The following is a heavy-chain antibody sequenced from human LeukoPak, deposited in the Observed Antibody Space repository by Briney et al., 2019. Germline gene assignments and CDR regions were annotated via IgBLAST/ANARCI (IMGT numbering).Heavy chain of an antibody. CDR2: ISSSSSYI. V-gene: IGHV3-21*01. CDR1: GFTFSSYS. Sequence: GGSLRLSCAASGFTFSSYSMNWVRQAPGKGLEWVSSISSSSSYIYYADSVKGRFTISRDNAKNSLYLQMNSLRAEDTAVYYCVRDRDYSGSGSAWFDPWGQGTLVTVSS. J-gene: IGHJ5*02. D-gene: IGHD3-10*01. CDR3: VRDRDYSGSGSAWFDP.